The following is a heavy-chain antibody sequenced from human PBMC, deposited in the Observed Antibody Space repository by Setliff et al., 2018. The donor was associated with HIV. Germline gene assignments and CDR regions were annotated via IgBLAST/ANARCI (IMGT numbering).Heavy chain of an antibody. Sequence: SETLSLTCTVTGGSISTNNFYWGWIRQPPGKGLQWIGSIYFTGDSYYDPSLKSRVTTSVDTSNNQFSLILSPVTAADTAVYYCARQTGLRGYYDSNSLYYFDYWGKGMLVTVSS. J-gene: IGHJ4*02. V-gene: IGHV4-39*01. CDR2: IYFTGDS. CDR1: GGSISTNNFY. CDR3: ARQTGLRGYYDSNSLYYFDY. D-gene: IGHD3-22*01.